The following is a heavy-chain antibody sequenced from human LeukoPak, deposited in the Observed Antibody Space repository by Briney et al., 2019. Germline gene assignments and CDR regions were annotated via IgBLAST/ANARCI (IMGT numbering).Heavy chain of an antibody. CDR2: IYYSGST. V-gene: IGHV4-39*01. CDR3: ARHKQRTGSFDY. CDR1: GGSISSSSYY. J-gene: IGHJ4*02. D-gene: IGHD1-1*01. Sequence: SETLSLTCTVSGGSISSSSYYWGWIRQPPGEGLEWIGSIYYSGSTYYNPSLKSRVTISVDTSKNQFSLKLSSVTAADTAVYYCARHKQRTGSFDYWGQGTLVTVSS.